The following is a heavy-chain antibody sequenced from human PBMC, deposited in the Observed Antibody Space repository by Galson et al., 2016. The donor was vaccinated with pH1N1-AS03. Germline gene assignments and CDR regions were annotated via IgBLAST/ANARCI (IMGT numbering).Heavy chain of an antibody. J-gene: IGHJ6*02. Sequence: SETLSLTCSVSGGSMRNHYWSWMRQSPGKELEWIGFIYYLGSTNYNPLFKSRVTMSIDTSKDQFSLNLTSVTAADTGVYFCARGQDTNYYYYGMDVWGQGTTVTVSS. CDR1: GGSMRNHY. V-gene: IGHV4-59*11. CDR3: ARGQDTNYYYYGMDV. CDR2: IYYLGST. D-gene: IGHD5/OR15-5a*01.